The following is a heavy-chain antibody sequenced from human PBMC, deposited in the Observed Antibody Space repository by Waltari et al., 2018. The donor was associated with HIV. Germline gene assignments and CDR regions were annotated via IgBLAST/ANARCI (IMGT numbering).Heavy chain of an antibody. CDR3: AAYRIVVVAAAMDY. Sequence: VESGGGVVQPGRSLRLSCAVSGLTSRTDGMHWVRQAPGKGLEWVAVISYDGSNKFYADSVKGRFTISRDSLKDTLYLQMDSLRVEDTAVYYCAAYRIVVVAAAMDYWGQGTLVTVSS. J-gene: IGHJ4*02. V-gene: IGHV3-30*03. D-gene: IGHD2-15*01. CDR2: ISYDGSNK. CDR1: GLTSRTDG.